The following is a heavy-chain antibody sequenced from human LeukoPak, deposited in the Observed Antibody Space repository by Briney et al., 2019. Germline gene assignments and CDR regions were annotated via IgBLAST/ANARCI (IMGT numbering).Heavy chain of an antibody. CDR3: ARDEDGYNSGWPDY. J-gene: IGHJ4*02. CDR2: INTNTGNP. CDR1: GGTFSSYA. V-gene: IGHV7-4-1*02. D-gene: IGHD5-24*01. Sequence: ASVKVSCRASGGTFSSYAISWVRQAPGQGLEWMGWINTNTGNPTYAQGFTGRFVFSLDTSVSTAYLQISSLKAEDTAVYYCARDEDGYNSGWPDYWGQGTLVTVSS.